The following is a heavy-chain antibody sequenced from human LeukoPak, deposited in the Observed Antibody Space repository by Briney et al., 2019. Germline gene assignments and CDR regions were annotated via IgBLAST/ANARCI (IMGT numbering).Heavy chain of an antibody. Sequence: SETLSLTCTVSGGSITITNYYWGWIRQPPGKGLEWVGNIYHDGSTYYNPSLKSRVTISVDTSKNQFSLKLSSVTAADTAVYYCARDPQYYFDYWGQGTLVTVSS. CDR3: ARDPQYYFDY. V-gene: IGHV4-39*07. CDR2: IYHDGST. J-gene: IGHJ4*02. CDR1: GGSITITNYY.